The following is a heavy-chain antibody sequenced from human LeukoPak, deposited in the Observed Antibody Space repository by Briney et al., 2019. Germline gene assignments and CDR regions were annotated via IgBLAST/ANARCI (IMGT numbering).Heavy chain of an antibody. CDR1: GYTFTSYD. CDR3: ASSSSSNYYYGMDV. V-gene: IGHV1-8*01. Sequence: AASVKVSCKASGYTFTSYDINWVRQATGQGLEWMGWMNPDSGNTGYAQKFQGRVTMTRNTSISTAYMELSSLRSEDTAVYYCASSSSSNYYYGMDVWGQGATVTVSS. D-gene: IGHD6-6*01. CDR2: MNPDSGNT. J-gene: IGHJ6*02.